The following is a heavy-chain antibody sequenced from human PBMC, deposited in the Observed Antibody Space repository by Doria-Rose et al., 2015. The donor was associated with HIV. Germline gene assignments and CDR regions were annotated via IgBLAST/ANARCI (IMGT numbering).Heavy chain of an antibody. CDR2: LNVGNGDT. V-gene: IGHV1-3*01. CDR1: YTFSAYA. D-gene: IGHD6-13*01. CDR3: ARIHSLSSSSLGH. Sequence: YTFSAYAIHWVRQAPGQRLEWMGWLNVGNGDTRYSRKFQDRVTITSDTSANTSYMALSSLRSEDTAVYYCARIHSLSSSSLGHWCQGTLVTVSS. J-gene: IGHJ4*02.